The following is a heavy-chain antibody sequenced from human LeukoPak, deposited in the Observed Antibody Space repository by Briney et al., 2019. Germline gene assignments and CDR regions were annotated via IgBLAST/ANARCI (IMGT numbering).Heavy chain of an antibody. V-gene: IGHV3-7*01. J-gene: IGHJ4*02. Sequence: PGGFLRLSCAASGFTFSSYWMSCVRQAPGKGLEWVANIKQDGSEKYYVDSVKGRFTISRDNAKNALYLQMNSLRAEDTAVYYCARTRITMIVGLASRFDYWGQGTLVTVSS. D-gene: IGHD3-22*01. CDR3: ARTRITMIVGLASRFDY. CDR2: IKQDGSEK. CDR1: GFTFSSYW.